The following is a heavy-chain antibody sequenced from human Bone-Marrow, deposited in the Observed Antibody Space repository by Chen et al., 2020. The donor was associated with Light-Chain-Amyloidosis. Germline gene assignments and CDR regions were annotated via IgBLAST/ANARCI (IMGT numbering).Heavy chain of an antibody. V-gene: IGHV4-39*07. CDR3: ARARLNMVRGVAPYYFDY. CDR1: GDSVTTRRHY. CDR2: IFSGEIT. Sequence: QLQLQESGPGLVAPSRTLSLTCSVSGDSVTTRRHYWAWIRQSPRKGLEWIGSIFSGEITYYNPSLKSRVSISVDSSRNQVFLRLTSMTAGDTAMYYCARARLNMVRGVAPYYFDYWGQGTLVTVSS. D-gene: IGHD3-10*01. J-gene: IGHJ4*02.